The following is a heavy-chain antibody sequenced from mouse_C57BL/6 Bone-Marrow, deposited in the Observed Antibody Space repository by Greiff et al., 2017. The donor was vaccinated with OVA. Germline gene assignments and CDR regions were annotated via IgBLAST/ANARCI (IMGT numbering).Heavy chain of an antibody. V-gene: IGHV1-18*01. CDR3: ARRHYSSLDY. D-gene: IGHD1-1*01. CDR2: INPNNGGT. CDR1: GYTFTDYN. J-gene: IGHJ2*01. Sequence: EVKLEESGPELVKPGASVKIPCKASGYTFTDYNMDWVKQSHGKSLEWIGDINPNNGGTIYNQKFKGKATLTVDKSSSTAYMELRSLTSEDTAVYYCARRHYSSLDYWGQGTTLTVSS.